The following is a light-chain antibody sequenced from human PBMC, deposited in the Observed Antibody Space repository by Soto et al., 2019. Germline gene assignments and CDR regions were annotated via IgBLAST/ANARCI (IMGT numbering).Light chain of an antibody. V-gene: IGKV1-5*03. J-gene: IGKJ1*01. CDR2: KAS. CDR1: QTISSW. Sequence: DIQMTQSPSTLSASVGDRVTITCRASQTISSWLAWYQQKPGQAPKLLIYKASSLESAVPSRFSGSGSGTEFTLTISGLQPDDFATYYCQQYYSVPWTFGHGTKVDMK. CDR3: QQYYSVPWT.